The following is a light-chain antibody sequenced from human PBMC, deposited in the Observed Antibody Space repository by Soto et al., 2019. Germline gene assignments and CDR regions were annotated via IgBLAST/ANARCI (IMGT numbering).Light chain of an antibody. Sequence: QSALTQPASVSGSPGQSITISCTGTSSDVGGYNYVSWYQQHPGKAPKLMIYDVTYRPSGVSNRFSGSKSGNTASLTISGLQAEEDADYFCSSYTSITSVFGTGTKLNVL. V-gene: IGLV2-14*03. J-gene: IGLJ1*01. CDR1: SSDVGGYNY. CDR3: SSYTSITSV. CDR2: DVT.